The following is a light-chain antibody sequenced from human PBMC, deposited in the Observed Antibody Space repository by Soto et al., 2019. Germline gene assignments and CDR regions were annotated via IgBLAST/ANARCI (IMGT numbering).Light chain of an antibody. Sequence: QSVLTQPRSVSGSPGQSVTISCTGTSSDVGGYNYVSWYQLHPGKAPKLMIYDVTKRPSGVPDRFSGSKSGNTASLTISGLQAEDEADYYCCSYAGSSYVFGTGTKLTVL. J-gene: IGLJ1*01. V-gene: IGLV2-11*01. CDR2: DVT. CDR3: CSYAGSSYV. CDR1: SSDVGGYNY.